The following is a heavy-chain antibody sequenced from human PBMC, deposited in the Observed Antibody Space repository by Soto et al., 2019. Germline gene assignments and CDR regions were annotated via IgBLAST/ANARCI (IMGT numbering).Heavy chain of an antibody. V-gene: IGHV3-7*03. D-gene: IGHD4-17*01. J-gene: IGHJ4*02. CDR3: AVYGYGVSAAAY. CDR2: INQDGSER. Sequence: GSLRLSCAGSGLTFRNDWLSWVRQAPGKGLEWVANINQDGSERYYVDSVRGRFTISRDNVENSLYLQLNSLRPEDTAVYYCAVYGYGVSAAAYWGQGTLVTVSS. CDR1: GLTFRNDW.